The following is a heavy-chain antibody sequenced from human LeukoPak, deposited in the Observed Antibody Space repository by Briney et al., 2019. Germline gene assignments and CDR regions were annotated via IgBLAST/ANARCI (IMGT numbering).Heavy chain of an antibody. CDR2: ISTSGGNI. CDR1: GFTFSSYA. J-gene: IGHJ4*02. D-gene: IGHD5-12*01. V-gene: IGHV3-23*01. CDR3: AKASAGYGNYDY. Sequence: PGGSLRLSCAASGFTFSSYAMHWVRQAPGKGLEWVSAISTSGGNIYYADSVKGRFTVSRDNSKNTLYLQMNSLRAEDTALYYCAKASAGYGNYDYWGQGTLVTVSS.